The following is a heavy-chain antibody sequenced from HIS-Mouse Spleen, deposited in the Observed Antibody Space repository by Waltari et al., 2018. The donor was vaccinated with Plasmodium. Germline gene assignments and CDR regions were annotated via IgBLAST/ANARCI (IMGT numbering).Heavy chain of an antibody. CDR3: ARAPIRDAFDI. Sequence: QVQLQQGGAGLLKPSETLSLTCAVYGGSFSGYYWSWIRQPPGKGREWIGVINHSGSTNYNPSLKSRFTISLYTSKNQFSLKLSSVTAADTAVYYCARAPIRDAFDIWGQGTMVTVSS. CDR2: INHSGST. V-gene: IGHV4-34*01. J-gene: IGHJ3*02. CDR1: GGSFSGYY. D-gene: IGHD3-9*01.